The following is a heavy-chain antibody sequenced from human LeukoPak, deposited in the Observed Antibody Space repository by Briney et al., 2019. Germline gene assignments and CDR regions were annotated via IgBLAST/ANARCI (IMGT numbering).Heavy chain of an antibody. V-gene: IGHV3-20*01. Sequence: PGGSLRLSCAASGFTFDDYGMSWVRQAPGKGLEWVSGINWNGGSTGYADSVKGRFTVSRDNAKNSLYLQMNSLRAEDTALYHCARARMRSGSYYRLDYYYGMDVWGQGTTVTVS. CDR1: GFTFDDYG. CDR2: INWNGGST. J-gene: IGHJ6*02. D-gene: IGHD3-10*01. CDR3: ARARMRSGSYYRLDYYYGMDV.